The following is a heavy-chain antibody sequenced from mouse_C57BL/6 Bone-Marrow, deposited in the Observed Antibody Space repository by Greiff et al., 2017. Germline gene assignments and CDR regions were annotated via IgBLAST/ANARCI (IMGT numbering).Heavy chain of an antibody. V-gene: IGHV5-4*03. CDR1: GFTFSSYA. CDR2: ISDGGSYT. Sequence: EVKLMDSGGGLVKPGGSLKLSCAASGFTFSSYAMSWVRQTPEKRLEWVATISDGGSYTYYPDNVKGRFTISRDNAKNNLYLQMSHLKSEDTAMYYCARVADGYRYFDVWGTGTTVTVSS. J-gene: IGHJ1*03. CDR3: ARVADGYRYFDV. D-gene: IGHD1-1*01.